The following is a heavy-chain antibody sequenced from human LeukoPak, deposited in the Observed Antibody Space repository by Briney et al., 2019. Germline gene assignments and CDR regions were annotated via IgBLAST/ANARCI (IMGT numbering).Heavy chain of an antibody. Sequence: PPETLSLTCTVSGGSISSNYWSWIRQPPGKGLEWIGYIYYSGTTNYNPSLESRLTISVDTSKNQFPLILSSVTAADTAVYCCARGPYDSSGHRSGFDIWGQGTMVTVSS. V-gene: IGHV4-59*01. CDR3: ARGPYDSSGHRSGFDI. CDR1: GGSISSNY. D-gene: IGHD3-22*01. J-gene: IGHJ3*02. CDR2: IYYSGTT.